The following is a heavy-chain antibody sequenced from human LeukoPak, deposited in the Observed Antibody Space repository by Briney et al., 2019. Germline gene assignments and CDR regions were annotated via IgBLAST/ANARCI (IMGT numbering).Heavy chain of an antibody. Sequence: AGGSLRLSCAASGFTFSSYGMHWVRQPPGKGLEWVAVIWYDGSNKYYADSVKGRFTISRDNSKNTLYLQMNSLRAEDTAVYYCATLNWPHGVWGKGTTVTVSS. CDR2: IWYDGSNK. CDR3: ATLNWPHGV. V-gene: IGHV3-33*01. D-gene: IGHD5-24*01. J-gene: IGHJ6*04. CDR1: GFTFSSYG.